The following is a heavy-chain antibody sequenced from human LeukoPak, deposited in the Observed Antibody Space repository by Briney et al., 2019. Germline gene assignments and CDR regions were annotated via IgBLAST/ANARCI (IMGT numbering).Heavy chain of an antibody. CDR1: GFTFSSYS. CDR2: ISSSSSYI. V-gene: IGHV3-21*01. J-gene: IGHJ4*02. D-gene: IGHD2-2*01. Sequence: PGGSLRLSCAASGFTFSSYSMNWVRQAPGKGLEWVSSISSSSSYIYYADSVKGRFTISRDNAKNSLYLQMNSLRAEDTAVYYCARRSTRPIDYFDYWGQGTLVTVSS. CDR3: ARRSTRPIDYFDY.